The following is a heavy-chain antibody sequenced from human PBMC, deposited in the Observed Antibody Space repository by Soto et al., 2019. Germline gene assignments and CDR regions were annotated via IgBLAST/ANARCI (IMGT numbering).Heavy chain of an antibody. CDR2: INHSGST. D-gene: IGHD6-19*01. V-gene: IGHV4-34*01. CDR3: ARDGLSSGWYRSLGYWFDP. CDR1: GGSVSCYY. J-gene: IGHJ5*02. Sequence: SETLALGCAVYGGSVSCYYWSWIRQPPGKGLEWIGEINHSGSTNYNPSLKSRVTISVDTSKNQFSLKLSSVTAADTAVYYCARDGLSSGWYRSLGYWFDPWGQGTLVTVSS.